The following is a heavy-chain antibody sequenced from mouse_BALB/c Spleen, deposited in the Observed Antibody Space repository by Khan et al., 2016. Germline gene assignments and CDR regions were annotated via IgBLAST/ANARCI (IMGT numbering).Heavy chain of an antibody. D-gene: IGHD2-1*01. Sequence: QVQLQQSGAELVMPGASVKMSCKASGYTFTDSWMHWVKQRPGQGLEWLGAIDSSDSYTRYNQNFKGKATLTVDESSSTAYMQLSSLTSEDSAVYYSARKGNYFFDYRGQGNTLTVSS. V-gene: IGHV1-69*01. CDR2: IDSSDSYT. CDR1: GYTFTDSW. CDR3: ARKGNYFFDY. J-gene: IGHJ2*01.